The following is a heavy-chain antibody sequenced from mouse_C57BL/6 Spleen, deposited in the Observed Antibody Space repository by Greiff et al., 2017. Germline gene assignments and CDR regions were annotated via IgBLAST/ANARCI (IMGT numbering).Heavy chain of an antibody. CDR2: INPSNGGT. V-gene: IGHV1-53*01. CDR3: AKERIYYEY. Sequence: QVQLQQPGTELVKPGASVKLSCKASGYTFTSYWMDWVKQRPGQGLEWIGNINPSNGGTNCNEKFKSKATLTVDKSYSTAYMQLSSLTSADSAVDYYAKERIYYEYWGQGTTLTVSS. J-gene: IGHJ2*01. CDR1: GYTFTSYW.